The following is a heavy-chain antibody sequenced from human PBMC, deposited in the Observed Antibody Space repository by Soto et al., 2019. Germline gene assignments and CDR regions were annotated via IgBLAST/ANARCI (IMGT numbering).Heavy chain of an antibody. J-gene: IGHJ6*02. Sequence: QVQLQESGPGLVKPSETLSLTCTVSGGSISSYYWSWIRQPPGKGLEWIGYIYYSGSTNYNPSLKSRVTISVDTSKNQFSLKLSSVTAADTAVYYCARDRRSIKRGYSYGRYYYYYGMDVWGQGTMVTVSS. CDR2: IYYSGST. CDR3: ARDRRSIKRGYSYGRYYYYYGMDV. V-gene: IGHV4-59*01. CDR1: GGSISSYY. D-gene: IGHD5-18*01.